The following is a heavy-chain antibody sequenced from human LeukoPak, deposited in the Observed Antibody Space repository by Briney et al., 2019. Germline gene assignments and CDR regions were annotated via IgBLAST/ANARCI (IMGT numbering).Heavy chain of an antibody. Sequence: GGSLRLSCAASGFTVSSNYMSWVCQAPGKGLEWVSVIYSGGSTYYADSVKGRFTISRDNSKNTLYLQMNSLRAEDTAVYYCARDRAECGGDCYDYWGQGTLVTVSS. D-gene: IGHD2-21*01. J-gene: IGHJ4*02. CDR3: ARDRAECGGDCYDY. CDR1: GFTVSSNY. V-gene: IGHV3-53*01. CDR2: IYSGGST.